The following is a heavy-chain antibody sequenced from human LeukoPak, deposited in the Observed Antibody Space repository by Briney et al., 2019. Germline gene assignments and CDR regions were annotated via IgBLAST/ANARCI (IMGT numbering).Heavy chain of an antibody. CDR2: VYWDDDK. D-gene: IGHD6-13*01. Sequence: SGPTLVKPTQTLTLTCSFSGFSLSTTGVGVGWIRQPPGKALEWLALVYWDDDKRYSPSLKSRLTITKDTSKNQVVLTMTNMDPVDTATYYCAHSHGYGSSWSGFDSWGQGTLVTVSS. J-gene: IGHJ4*02. CDR3: AHSHGYGSSWSGFDS. CDR1: GFSLSTTGVG. V-gene: IGHV2-5*02.